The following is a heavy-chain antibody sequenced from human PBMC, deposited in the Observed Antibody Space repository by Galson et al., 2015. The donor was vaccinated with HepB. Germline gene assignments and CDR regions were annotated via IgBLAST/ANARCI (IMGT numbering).Heavy chain of an antibody. V-gene: IGHV3-23*01. CDR2: ISGSGGST. Sequence: SLRLSCAASGFTFSSYAMSWVRQAPGKGLEWVSAISGSGGSTYYADSVKGRFTISRDNSKNTLYLQMNSLRAEDTAVYYCAKDLSSSWSEFDYWGQGTLVTVSS. CDR3: AKDLSSSWSEFDY. J-gene: IGHJ4*02. D-gene: IGHD6-13*01. CDR1: GFTFSSYA.